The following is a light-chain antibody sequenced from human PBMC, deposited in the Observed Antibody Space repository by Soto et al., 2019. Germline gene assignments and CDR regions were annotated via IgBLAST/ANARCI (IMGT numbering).Light chain of an antibody. CDR1: QSVSSN. J-gene: IGKJ4*01. V-gene: IGKV3-11*01. Sequence: EIVMTQSPATLSVSPGERATLSCRASQSVSSNLAWYQQKPGQAPRLLIYDASNRATDIPARFSGSGSGADFTLTISSLEPEDFGVYYCQVRGSGPPELTFGGGTKVEIK. CDR3: QVRGSGPPELT. CDR2: DAS.